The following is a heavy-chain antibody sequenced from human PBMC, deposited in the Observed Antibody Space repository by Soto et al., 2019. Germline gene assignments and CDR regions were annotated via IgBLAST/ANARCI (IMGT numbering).Heavy chain of an antibody. CDR1: GGLFSSFA. D-gene: IGHD3-16*01. CDR2: IIPVFGTT. Sequence: QGQLVQSGPEVKKPGSSVKVSCKDSGGLFSSFAISRVRQAPGQGLEWLGGIIPVFGTTNYAEKFQDRVTITADESTNTAYMELSSLTSGDTARDYCARGGSPYVWFNEFWGQGTLVTVPS. CDR3: ARGGSPYVWFNEF. J-gene: IGHJ4*02. V-gene: IGHV1-69*01.